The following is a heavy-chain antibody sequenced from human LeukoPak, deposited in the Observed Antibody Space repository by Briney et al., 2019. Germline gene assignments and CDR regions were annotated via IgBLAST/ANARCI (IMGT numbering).Heavy chain of an antibody. CDR3: AKTSRRNSVYDSPFDS. CDR1: GFTFSTYA. J-gene: IGHJ4*02. V-gene: IGHV3-23*01. D-gene: IGHD5/OR15-5a*01. CDR2: VRGSGSDT. Sequence: GGSLRLSCVVSGFTFSTYAMSWARQAPGKGLEWVSAVRGSGSDTYYADSVKGRSTISRDNSKNTLYLQMNSLRAEDTAIYYCAKTSRRNSVYDSPFDSWGQGTLVTVSS.